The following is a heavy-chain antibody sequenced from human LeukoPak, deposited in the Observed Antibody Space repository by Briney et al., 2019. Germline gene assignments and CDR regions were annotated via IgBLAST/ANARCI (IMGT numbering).Heavy chain of an antibody. J-gene: IGHJ3*02. D-gene: IGHD5-12*01. CDR1: GGSISSSSYY. V-gene: IGHV4-39*07. CDR2: IYYSGST. CDR3: ARGLRLPSPFDI. Sequence: PSETLSLTCTVSGGSISSSSYYWGWIRQPPGKGLEWIGSIYYSGSTYYNPSLKSRVTISVDTPKNQFSLKLSSVTAADTAVYYCARGLRLPSPFDIWGQGTMVTVSS.